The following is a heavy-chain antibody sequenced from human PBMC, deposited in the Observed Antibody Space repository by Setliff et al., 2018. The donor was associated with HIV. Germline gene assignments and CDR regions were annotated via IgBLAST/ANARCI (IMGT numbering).Heavy chain of an antibody. V-gene: IGHV3-11*04. Sequence: GESLKISCEASGFNLSDSYLSWVRQAPGKGLEWVSYISASGDTIYYANSVKGRFTISRDNAKNSLYLQMKSLSAGETAVYYCVRGNWYFDLWGRGTLVTVSS. CDR3: VRGNWYFDL. D-gene: IGHD3-16*01. CDR1: GFNLSDSY. CDR2: ISASGDTI. J-gene: IGHJ2*01.